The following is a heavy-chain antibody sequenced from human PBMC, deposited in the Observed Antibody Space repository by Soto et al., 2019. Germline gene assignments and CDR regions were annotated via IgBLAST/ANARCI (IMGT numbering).Heavy chain of an antibody. J-gene: IGHJ6*02. D-gene: IGHD3-10*01. V-gene: IGHV1-69*02. CDR1: GGTFSSYT. Sequence: ASVKVSCKASGGTFSSYTISWVRQAPGQGLEWMGRIIPILGIANYTQRFQGRVTITADKATSTAYMELSSLRSEDTAVYYCARVMVRGVKGRDYNYYYYYGMDVWGQGTTVTVSS. CDR2: IIPILGIA. CDR3: ARVMVRGVKGRDYNYYYYYGMDV.